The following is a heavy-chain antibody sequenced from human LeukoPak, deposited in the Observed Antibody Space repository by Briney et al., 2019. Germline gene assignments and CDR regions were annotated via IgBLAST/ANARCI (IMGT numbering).Heavy chain of an antibody. D-gene: IGHD6-13*01. Sequence: ASVKVSCKASGYTFTSYDINWVRQGTGQGLEWMGWMNPNSGNTGYAQKFQVRVTMTRNTSISTAYMELSSLRSEDTAVDYCARAAVGSSSYGSYYGMDVWGQGTTVTVSS. CDR3: ARAAVGSSSYGSYYGMDV. J-gene: IGHJ6*02. CDR1: GYTFTSYD. CDR2: MNPNSGNT. V-gene: IGHV1-8*01.